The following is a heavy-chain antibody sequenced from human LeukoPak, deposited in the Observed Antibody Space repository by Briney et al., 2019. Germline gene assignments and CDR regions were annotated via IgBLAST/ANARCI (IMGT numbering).Heavy chain of an antibody. CDR2: INHSGST. V-gene: IGHV4-34*01. CDR1: GGSFSGYY. J-gene: IGHJ4*02. D-gene: IGHD5-24*01. CDR3: ARAGGDGYNYDY. Sequence: SETLSLTCAVYGGSFSGYYWSWIRQPPGKGLEWIGEINHSGSTNYNQSLKSRVTISVDTSKNQFSLKLSSVTAADTAVYYCARAGGDGYNYDYWGQGTLVTVSS.